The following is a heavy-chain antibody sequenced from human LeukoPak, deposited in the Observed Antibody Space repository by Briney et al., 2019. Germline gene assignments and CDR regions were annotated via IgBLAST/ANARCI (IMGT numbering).Heavy chain of an antibody. J-gene: IGHJ5*02. Sequence: GRSLRLSCAASGFTFSSYAMHWVRQAPGKGLEWVAIISYDGSNKYYADSVKGRFTISRDNSKNTLYLQMNSLRAEDTAVYYCAKDQGVGFGSPNWFDPWGQGTLVTVSS. CDR2: ISYDGSNK. D-gene: IGHD3-10*01. V-gene: IGHV3-30*04. CDR1: GFTFSSYA. CDR3: AKDQGVGFGSPNWFDP.